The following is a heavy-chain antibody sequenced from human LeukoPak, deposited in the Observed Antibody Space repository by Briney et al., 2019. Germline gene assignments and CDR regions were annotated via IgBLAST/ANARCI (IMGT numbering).Heavy chain of an antibody. CDR2: IRSKANSYAT. J-gene: IGHJ4*02. CDR3: TRQGSSGYSGYDASGPFDY. V-gene: IGHV3-73*01. CDR1: GFTFSGSA. D-gene: IGHD5-12*01. Sequence: GGSLRLSCAASGFTFSGSAMHWVRQASGKGLEWVGRIRSKANSYATAYAASVKGRFTISRDDSKNTAYLQMNSLKTEDTAVYYCTRQGSSGYSGYDASGPFDYWGQGTLVTVSS.